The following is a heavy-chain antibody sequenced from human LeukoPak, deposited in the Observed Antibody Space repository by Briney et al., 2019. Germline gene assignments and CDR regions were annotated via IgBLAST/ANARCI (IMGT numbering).Heavy chain of an antibody. V-gene: IGHV3-21*01. CDR1: GFTFSSYA. D-gene: IGHD6-6*01. CDR2: ISSSSSYI. Sequence: GRSLRLSCAASGFTFSSYAMHWVRQAPGKGLEWVSSISSSSSYIYYSDSVKGRFTISRDNAKNSPYLQMNSLRAEDTAVYYCAGLIAARPDYFDYWGQGTLVTVSS. J-gene: IGHJ4*02. CDR3: AGLIAARPDYFDY.